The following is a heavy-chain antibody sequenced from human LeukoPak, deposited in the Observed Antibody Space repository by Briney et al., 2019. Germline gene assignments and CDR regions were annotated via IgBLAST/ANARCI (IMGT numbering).Heavy chain of an antibody. V-gene: IGHV4-34*01. CDR1: GGSFSGYY. D-gene: IGHD2-2*01. J-gene: IGHJ6*03. CDR2: INHSGST. Sequence: SETLSLTCAVYGGSFSGYYWSWIRQPPGKGLEWIGEINHSGSTNYNPSLKSRVTISVDTSKNQFSLRLSSVTAADTAVYYCARGDIVVVPAAHYYYYYMDVWGKGTTVTVSS. CDR3: ARGDIVVVPAAHYYYYYMDV.